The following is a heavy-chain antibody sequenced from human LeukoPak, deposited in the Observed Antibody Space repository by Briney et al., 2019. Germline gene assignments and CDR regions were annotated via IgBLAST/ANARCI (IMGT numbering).Heavy chain of an antibody. CDR3: ARGSNPRRDGYNDY. D-gene: IGHD5-24*01. CDR2: ISAYNGNT. Sequence: ASVKVSCKASGYTFTSYGISWVRQAPGQGLEWMGWISAYNGNTNYAQKLQGRVTMATDTSTSTAYMELSSLRSEDTAVYYCARGSNPRRDGYNDYWGQGTLVTVSS. J-gene: IGHJ4*02. V-gene: IGHV1-18*01. CDR1: GYTFTSYG.